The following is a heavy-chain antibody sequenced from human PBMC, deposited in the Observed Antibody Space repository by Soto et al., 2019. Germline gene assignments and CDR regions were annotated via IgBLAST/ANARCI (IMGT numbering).Heavy chain of an antibody. Sequence: QSGGSLRLSCAASGLNFDDYAMHWVRQVPGKRLEWVSGITWNGDNVAYAYSVKGRFTISRDNAKSTLYLQMNSLRVEDTVLYYCVKDGKWDFLQGDPFGRWGKGTMVTVSS. CDR3: VKDGKWDFLQGDPFGR. D-gene: IGHD1-26*01. CDR1: GLNFDDYA. J-gene: IGHJ4*02. CDR2: ITWNGDNV. V-gene: IGHV3-9*01.